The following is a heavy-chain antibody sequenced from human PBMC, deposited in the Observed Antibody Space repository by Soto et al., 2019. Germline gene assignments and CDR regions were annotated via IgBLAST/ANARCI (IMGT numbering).Heavy chain of an antibody. CDR1: GFTVSTYG. Sequence: QVQLVESRGGVVQPGRSLILSCAVSGFTVSTYGMHWVRQAPGKGLEWVAVISRDGGTKYYGDSVKGLFTISRDNSRNTLFLEMNSLRGDDMAVYYCTGEVASGYWGQGTLVTVSS. J-gene: IGHJ4*02. CDR2: ISRDGGTK. V-gene: IGHV3-30*03. CDR3: TGEVASGY. D-gene: IGHD2-8*02.